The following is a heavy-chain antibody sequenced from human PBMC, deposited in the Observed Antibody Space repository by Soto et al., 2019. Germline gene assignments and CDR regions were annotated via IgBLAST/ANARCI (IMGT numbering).Heavy chain of an antibody. V-gene: IGHV1-2*02. D-gene: IGHD2-15*01. CDR1: GYTFTGYY. J-gene: IGHJ4*02. Sequence: ASVKVSCKASGYTFTGYYVLWVRQAPGQGPECMGWINPYTGGTNYAQKFQGRVTMTRDTSISTAYMELRSLRSDDTAVYYCARDLSGGSCYNYWGQGTLVTVSS. CDR2: INPYTGGT. CDR3: ARDLSGGSCYNY.